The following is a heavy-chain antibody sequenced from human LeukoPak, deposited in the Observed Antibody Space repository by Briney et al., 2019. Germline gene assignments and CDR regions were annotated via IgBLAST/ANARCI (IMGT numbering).Heavy chain of an antibody. Sequence: GGSLRLSCAASGSTFNTYWMAWIRQVPGKGLEWVANMKHDGSEIYYGGSVKGRFTISRDNAKNSLYLQMNSLRVEDTAVYYCAREGSGESWPTLDIWGQGTMVTVSS. J-gene: IGHJ3*02. CDR3: AREGSGESWPTLDI. V-gene: IGHV3-7*01. CDR1: GSTFNTYW. D-gene: IGHD3-10*01. CDR2: MKHDGSEI.